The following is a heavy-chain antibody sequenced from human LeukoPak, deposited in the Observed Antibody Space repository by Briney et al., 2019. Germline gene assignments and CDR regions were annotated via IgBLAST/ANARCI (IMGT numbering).Heavy chain of an antibody. V-gene: IGHV3-23*01. CDR3: AKGSVGNADFAS. CDR2: IIVSGTT. Sequence: PGGSLRLSCAASGFTFSSFSMTWVRRAPGKGLEWVSSIIVSGTTYYADSVKGRFTISRDSFRGTLFLQMDSLRVEDTAVYFCAKGSVGNADFASWGQGALVTVSS. J-gene: IGHJ4*02. CDR1: GFTFSSFS. D-gene: IGHD6-25*01.